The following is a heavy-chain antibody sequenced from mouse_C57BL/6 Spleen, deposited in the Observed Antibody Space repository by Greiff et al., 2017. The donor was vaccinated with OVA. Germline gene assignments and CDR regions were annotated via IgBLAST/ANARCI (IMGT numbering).Heavy chain of an antibody. CDR2: ISGGGGNT. Sequence: EVKLVESGGGLVKPGGSLKLSCAASGFTFSSYTMSWVRQTPEKRLEWVATISGGGGNTYYPDSVKGRFTISRDNAKNTLYLQMSSLRSEDTALYYCARAIDSQSLFDYWGQGTTLTVSS. D-gene: IGHD2-4*01. V-gene: IGHV5-9*01. CDR3: ARAIDSQSLFDY. J-gene: IGHJ2*01. CDR1: GFTFSSYT.